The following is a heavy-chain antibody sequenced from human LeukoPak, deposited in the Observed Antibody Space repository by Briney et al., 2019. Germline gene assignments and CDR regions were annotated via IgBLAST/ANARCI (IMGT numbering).Heavy chain of an antibody. CDR2: MNPNSGNT. Sequence: ASVKVSCKASGYTFASYDINWVRQATGQGLEWMGWMNPNSGNTGYAQKFQGRVTMTRDTSISTAYMELSSLTSEDTAVYYCARGFVNLPGYWGVWGKGTTVTASS. CDR3: ARGFVNLPGYWGV. V-gene: IGHV1-8*02. CDR1: GYTFASYD. J-gene: IGHJ6*04. D-gene: IGHD3-9*01.